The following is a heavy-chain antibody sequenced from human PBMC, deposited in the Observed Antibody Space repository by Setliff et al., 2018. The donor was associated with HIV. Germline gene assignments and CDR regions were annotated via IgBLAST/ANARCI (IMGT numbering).Heavy chain of an antibody. J-gene: IGHJ4*03. V-gene: IGHV1-8*02. Sequence: ASVKVSCKASGYTFTSYDINWVRQAPGQGLEWMGWMNPNSGNTGYARKFQGRITMTRNTSITTAYMELSSLGSEDTAVYYCAKGGGLNFRWHDWFVKIWGQGTPVTVSS. CDR1: GYTFTSYD. CDR3: AKGGGLNFRWHDWFVKI. CDR2: MNPNSGNT. D-gene: IGHD3-9*01.